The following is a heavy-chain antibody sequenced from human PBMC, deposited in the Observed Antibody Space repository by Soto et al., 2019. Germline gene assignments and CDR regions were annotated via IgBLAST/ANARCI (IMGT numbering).Heavy chain of an antibody. CDR1: GYTFTSYA. CDR3: ARDLIDDWSGYYSGSGWSSGGMDV. D-gene: IGHD3-3*01. Sequence: ASVKVSCKASGYTFTSYAMHWVRQAPGQRLEWMGIINPSGGSTSYAQKFQGRVTMTRDTSTSTVYMELSSLRSEDTAVYYCARDLIDDWSGYYSGSGWSSGGMDVWGQGTTVTVSS. J-gene: IGHJ6*02. CDR2: INPSGGST. V-gene: IGHV1-46*01.